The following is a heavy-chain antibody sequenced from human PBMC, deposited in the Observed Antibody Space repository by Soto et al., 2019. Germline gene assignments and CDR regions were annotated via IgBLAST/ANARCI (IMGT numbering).Heavy chain of an antibody. CDR1: GGSISDFY. CDR3: ARHHVRGRTIAGAAEF. Sequence: PSETLSLTCTVSGGSISDFYWNWFRQAPGKTLEWLGYISDSGSTNYNPSLKSRVTISVDTSKNQLFLNLSSVTAADTAMYYCARHHVRGRTIAGAAEFWGQGTLVTVSS. D-gene: IGHD6-13*01. J-gene: IGHJ4*02. V-gene: IGHV4-59*08. CDR2: ISDSGST.